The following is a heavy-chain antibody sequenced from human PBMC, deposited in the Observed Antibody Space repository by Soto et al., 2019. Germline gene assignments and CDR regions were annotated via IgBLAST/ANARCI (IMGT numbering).Heavy chain of an antibody. CDR2: IYFSGST. CDR3: ARHGSY. CDR1: GVSITNTSYY. J-gene: IGHJ4*02. V-gene: IGHV4-39*01. Sequence: QLQLQESGPGLVKPSETLSLTCTVSGVSITNTSYYWGWIRQPPGKGLGWIGTIYFSGSTFYNPSLKSRLTISVGTSKNQFSLRLSSVTAADTAVYYCARHGSYWGQGTLVAVSS.